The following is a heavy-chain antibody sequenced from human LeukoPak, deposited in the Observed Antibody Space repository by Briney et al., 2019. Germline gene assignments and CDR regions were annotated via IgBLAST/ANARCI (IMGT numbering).Heavy chain of an antibody. CDR3: ASPRRGY. CDR2: ISYDGSNK. CDR1: GFTFSSYA. V-gene: IGHV3-30-3*01. D-gene: IGHD3-10*01. Sequence: GGSLRLSCAASGFTFSSYAMHWVRQAPGKGLEWVAVISYDGSNKYYADSVKGRFTISRDNAKNSLYLQMNSLRDEDTAVYYCASPRRGYWGQGTLVTVSS. J-gene: IGHJ4*02.